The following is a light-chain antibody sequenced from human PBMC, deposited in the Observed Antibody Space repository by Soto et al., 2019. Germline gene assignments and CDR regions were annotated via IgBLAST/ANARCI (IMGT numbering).Light chain of an antibody. V-gene: IGLV2-14*01. CDR1: SSDVGGYNS. Sequence: QSALTQPASVSGSPGQSITISCTGTSSDVGGYNSVSWYQQHPGKAPKLMIYDVSNRPSGVSNRFSGSKSVNTAYLTISGLQAEDEADDYFSSYTSSSTVVFGGGPKLTAL. CDR3: SSYTSSSTVV. CDR2: DVS. J-gene: IGLJ2*01.